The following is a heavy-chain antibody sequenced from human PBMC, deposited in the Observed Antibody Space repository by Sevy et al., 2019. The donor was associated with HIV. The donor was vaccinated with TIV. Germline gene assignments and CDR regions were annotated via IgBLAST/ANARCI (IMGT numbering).Heavy chain of an antibody. J-gene: IGHJ6*02. CDR2: IKQDGSEK. CDR1: GFTFSSYW. CDR3: ARARSAGTTNYYYGMDV. D-gene: IGHD1-1*01. Sequence: GGSLRLSCAASGFTFSSYWMSWVRQAPGKGLEWVANIKQDGSEKYYVDSMKGRFTISRDNAKNSLYLQMNSLKAEDTDVDYCARARSAGTTNYYYGMDVWGQGTTVTVSS. V-gene: IGHV3-7*01.